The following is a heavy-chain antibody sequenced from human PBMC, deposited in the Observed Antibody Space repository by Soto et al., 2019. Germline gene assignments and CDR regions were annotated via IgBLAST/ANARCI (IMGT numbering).Heavy chain of an antibody. J-gene: IGHJ4*02. CDR1: GFTFRNAW. D-gene: IGHD3-16*01. Sequence: EVQLVESGGGLVKPGGSLRLSCAASGFTFRNAWMNWIRQAPGKGLEWVGRIKSKTDGGITDYAAPVKGRFTISRDDSKNTVYLQMSGLKTEDTAVYYCSTDGVWGTLWGQGTLVTVSS. CDR3: STDGVWGTL. V-gene: IGHV3-15*07. CDR2: IKSKTDGGIT.